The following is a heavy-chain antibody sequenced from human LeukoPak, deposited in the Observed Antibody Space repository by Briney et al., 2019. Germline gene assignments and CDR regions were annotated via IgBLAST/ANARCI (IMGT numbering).Heavy chain of an antibody. CDR3: ARDFSRGSYKGSDYYMGV. Sequence: GGSLRLSCAASGFTFSNYGMHWVRQAPGKGLEWVAFIRYDRSINYYADSVKGRFTISRDNSKNTLYLQMNSLRAEDTAVYYCARDFSRGSYKGSDYYMGVWGKGTTVTVSS. V-gene: IGHV3-30*02. CDR2: IRYDRSIN. D-gene: IGHD1-26*01. J-gene: IGHJ6*03. CDR1: GFTFSNYG.